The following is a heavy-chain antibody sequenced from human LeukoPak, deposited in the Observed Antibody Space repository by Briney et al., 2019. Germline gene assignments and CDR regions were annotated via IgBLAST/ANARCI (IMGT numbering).Heavy chain of an antibody. CDR2: IHKAGSES. D-gene: IGHD1-26*01. CDR3: ARVGAWELQRVFEY. CDR1: GFTFTNYW. V-gene: IGHV3-7*01. J-gene: IGHJ4*02. Sequence: GGSLRLSCAASGFTFTNYWMTWVRQVPGKGLEWVANIHKAGSESYYVDSVKGRFAISRDNAKNSLYLQLSSLRVEDTAVCYCARVGAWELQRVFEYWGQGTLVTVSS.